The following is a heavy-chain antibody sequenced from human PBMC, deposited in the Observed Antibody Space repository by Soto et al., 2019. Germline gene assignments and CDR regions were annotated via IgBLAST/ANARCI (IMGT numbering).Heavy chain of an antibody. CDR2: IGPESGAT. CDR3: ARNYYDSSDRDYLDY. J-gene: IGHJ4*02. V-gene: IGHV1-2*02. CDR1: GYTFTGHY. Sequence: ASVKVSCKASGYTFTGHYIHWVRQAPEQGPEWMGEIGPESGATRYAQRFQGRVTMTRDMSITTVYMELNNLSPDDTAVYYCARNYYDSSDRDYLDYWGQGTPVTVSS. D-gene: IGHD3-22*01.